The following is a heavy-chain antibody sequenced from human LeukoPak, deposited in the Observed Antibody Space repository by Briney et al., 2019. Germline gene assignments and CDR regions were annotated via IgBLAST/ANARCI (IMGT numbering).Heavy chain of an antibody. V-gene: IGHV4-4*02. J-gene: IGHJ4*02. D-gene: IGHD3-9*01. CDR1: GGSISSTNW. CDR3: ARHEGILRYFDWLPHPPSTMYYFDY. CDR2: IYHSGST. Sequence: SGTLSLTCAVSGGSISSTNWWSWVRQPPGKGLEWIGEIYHSGSTNYNPSLKSRVSISVDKSKNQFSLKLSSVTAADTAVYYCARHEGILRYFDWLPHPPSTMYYFDYWGQGTLVTVSS.